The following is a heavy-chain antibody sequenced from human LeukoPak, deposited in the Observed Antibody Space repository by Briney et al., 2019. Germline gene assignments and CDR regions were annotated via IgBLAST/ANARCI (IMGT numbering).Heavy chain of an antibody. D-gene: IGHD1-1*01. Sequence: SETLSLTCTVSGGSISSYYWSWIRQPPGKGLEWIGYFYYSGSTNYNPSLKSRVTISIDTSKNQFSLKLSSVTAADTAVYYCARLGRYPTRYFDYWGQGTLVTVSS. V-gene: IGHV4-59*08. CDR2: FYYSGST. J-gene: IGHJ4*02. CDR1: GGSISSYY. CDR3: ARLGRYPTRYFDY.